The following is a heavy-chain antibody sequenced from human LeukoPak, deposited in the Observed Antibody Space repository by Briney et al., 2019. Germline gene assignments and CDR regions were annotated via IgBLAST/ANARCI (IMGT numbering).Heavy chain of an antibody. D-gene: IGHD2-15*01. CDR3: ARDGGGYSYYMDV. CDR1: GGSISTSNYY. J-gene: IGHJ6*03. Sequence: SETLSLTCTVSGGSISTSNYYWGWIRQPPGKGLEWIGNVYYSGSTHYNPSFKSRVTISVDTSKKQFSLKLSSVTAADTAVYYCARDGGGYSYYMDVWGKGTTVTISS. CDR2: VYYSGST. V-gene: IGHV4-39*02.